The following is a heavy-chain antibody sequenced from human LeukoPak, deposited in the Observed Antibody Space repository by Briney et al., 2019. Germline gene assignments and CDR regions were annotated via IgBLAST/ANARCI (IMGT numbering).Heavy chain of an antibody. V-gene: IGHV1-8*01. CDR3: ARVAYCYDSSGYYFYNWFDP. D-gene: IGHD3-22*01. CDR2: MNPNSGNT. Sequence: ASVKVSCKASGYTFTSYDINWVRQATGQGLEWMGWMNPNSGNTGYAQKFQGRVTMTRNTSISTAYMELSSLRSEDTAVYYCARVAYCYDSSGYYFYNWFDPWGQGTLVTVSS. J-gene: IGHJ5*02. CDR1: GYTFTSYD.